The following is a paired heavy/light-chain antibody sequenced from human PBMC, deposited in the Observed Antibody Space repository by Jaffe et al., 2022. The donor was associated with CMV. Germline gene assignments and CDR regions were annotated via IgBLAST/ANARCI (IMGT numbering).Light chain of an antibody. V-gene: IGKV1-5*03. CDR2: KAS. CDR3: QQYNSYPLT. CDR1: QSTISW. Sequence: DIQMTQSPSTLSASVGDRVTITCRASQSTISWLAWYQQKPGKAPKLLIYKASSLESGVPSRFTGSGSGTEFTLTISSLQPDDFATYYCQQYNSYPLTFGQGTKVEIK. J-gene: IGKJ1*01.
Heavy chain of an antibody. CDR1: GFTFSVYW. Sequence: EVQLVESGGGLVQPGGSLRLSCAASGFTFSVYWMTWVRQAPGKGLEWVANIQQDGSEIHYVDSVKGRFTISRDNAKNSLYLQMKSLRVDDTAVYYCARGLTGQRYAFDIWGQGTMLTVFS. CDR3: ARGLTGQRYAFDI. D-gene: IGHD1-20*01. V-gene: IGHV3-7*03. J-gene: IGHJ3*02. CDR2: IQQDGSEI.